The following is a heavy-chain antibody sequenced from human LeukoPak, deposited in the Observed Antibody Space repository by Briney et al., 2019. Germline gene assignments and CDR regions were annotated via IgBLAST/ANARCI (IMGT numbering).Heavy chain of an antibody. CDR1: GFTFSSYG. CDR3: ARSEGSYARGYVDY. D-gene: IGHD2-2*01. J-gene: IGHJ4*02. Sequence: GGSLRLSCAASGFTFSSYGMHWVRQAPGKGLEWVAVISYDGSNKYYADSVKGRSTISRDNSKNTLYLQMNSLRAEDTAVYYCARSEGSYARGYVDYWGQGTLVTVSS. CDR2: ISYDGSNK. V-gene: IGHV3-30*03.